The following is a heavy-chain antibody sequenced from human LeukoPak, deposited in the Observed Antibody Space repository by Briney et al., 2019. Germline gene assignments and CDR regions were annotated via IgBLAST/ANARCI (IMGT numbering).Heavy chain of an antibody. D-gene: IGHD1-1*01. CDR3: AARSRYNWNEDY. J-gene: IGHJ4*02. CDR1: GYTFSSYG. CDR2: ISAYNGNT. Sequence: ASVKVSCKASGYTFSSYGINWARQAPGQGLEWMGWISAYNGNTNYAQKFQGRVTMTTDTSTNTAYMDLTSLRSDDTAVYYGAARSRYNWNEDYWGQGTLVTVSS. V-gene: IGHV1-18*01.